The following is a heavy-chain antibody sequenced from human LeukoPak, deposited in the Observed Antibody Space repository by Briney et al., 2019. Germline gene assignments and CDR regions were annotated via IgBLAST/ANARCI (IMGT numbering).Heavy chain of an antibody. CDR1: GYTFTSYD. CDR2: MNPNSGNT. D-gene: IGHD5-18*01. V-gene: IGHV1-8*01. CDR3: ARIPGGYSYGYVLEDY. Sequence: ASVKVSCKASGYTFTSYDINGVRRATGQGLEWMGWMNPNSGNTGYAQKFQGRVTMTRNTSISTAYMELSSLRSEDTAVYYCARIPGGYSYGYVLEDYWGQGTLVTVSS. J-gene: IGHJ4*02.